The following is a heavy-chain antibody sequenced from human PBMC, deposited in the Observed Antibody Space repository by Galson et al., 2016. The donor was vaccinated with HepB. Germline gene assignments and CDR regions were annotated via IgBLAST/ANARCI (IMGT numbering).Heavy chain of an antibody. Sequence: SLRLSCAASGLIFRSYSMNWVRQAPGKGLEWVSYISSTSSTIFYADSVKGRFTISRDIAKSSLYLQMNSLRDEDTAVYYCARDQGTYCSGGNCYGSGALDIWGQGTMVTVSS. D-gene: IGHD2-15*01. CDR1: GLIFRSYS. V-gene: IGHV3-48*02. CDR3: ARDQGTYCSGGNCYGSGALDI. J-gene: IGHJ3*02. CDR2: ISSTSSTI.